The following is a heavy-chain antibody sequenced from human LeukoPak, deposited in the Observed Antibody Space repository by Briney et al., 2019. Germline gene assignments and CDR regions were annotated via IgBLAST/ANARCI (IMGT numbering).Heavy chain of an antibody. CDR3: AREVWGPEY. D-gene: IGHD1-14*01. CDR2: IKQDGSDK. V-gene: IGHV3-7*01. J-gene: IGHJ4*02. Sequence: DSLRLSCAASGFTFTKYWMTWARRAPGKGREWVGNIKQDGSDKNYMDSVKGRFTISRDNTKNSVYLQMSSLRAEDTAVYYCAREVWGPEYWGQGTLVTVSS. CDR1: GFTFTKYW.